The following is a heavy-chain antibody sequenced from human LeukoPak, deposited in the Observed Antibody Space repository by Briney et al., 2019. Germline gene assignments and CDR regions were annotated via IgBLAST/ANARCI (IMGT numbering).Heavy chain of an antibody. CDR1: GGSFSGYY. CDR3: ARGTRLWGYYYYYMDV. J-gene: IGHJ6*03. Sequence: PSETLSLTCAVYGGSFSGYYWSWIRQPPGKGLEWIGEINHSGSTNYNPSLKSRVTISVDTSKNQFSLKVSSVTAADTAVYYCARGTRLWGYYYYYMDVWDKGTTVTISS. V-gene: IGHV4-34*01. CDR2: INHSGST. D-gene: IGHD2-21*01.